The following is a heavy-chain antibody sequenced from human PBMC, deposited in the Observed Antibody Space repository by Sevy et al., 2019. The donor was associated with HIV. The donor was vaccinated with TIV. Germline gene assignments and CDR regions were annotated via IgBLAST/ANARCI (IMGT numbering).Heavy chain of an antibody. J-gene: IGHJ4*02. D-gene: IGHD2-15*01. Sequence: GGSLRLSCVASGFTFDTYTMNWVRQAPGKGLEWVSSISGSSNYIYYADSVKGRFTISRDNAKNSLYLQMNSLRAEDTAVYYCARAAWARGVVVVAATTFDYWGQGTLVTVSS. CDR1: GFTFDTYT. V-gene: IGHV3-21*01. CDR3: ARAAWARGVVVVAATTFDY. CDR2: ISGSSNYI.